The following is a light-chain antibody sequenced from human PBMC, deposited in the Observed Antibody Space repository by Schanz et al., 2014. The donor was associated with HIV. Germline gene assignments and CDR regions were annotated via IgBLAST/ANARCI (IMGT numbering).Light chain of an antibody. Sequence: EITLTQSPGTLSLSPGERATLSCRASQSVKSNFIGWYQQKPGQAPRLLIFGASNRATGIPDRFSGGVSGTDFTLTIGSLEPEDFAVYYCQQRDNWPLTFGGGTKVEIK. V-gene: IGKV3D-20*02. CDR2: GAS. CDR1: QSVKSNF. J-gene: IGKJ4*01. CDR3: QQRDNWPLT.